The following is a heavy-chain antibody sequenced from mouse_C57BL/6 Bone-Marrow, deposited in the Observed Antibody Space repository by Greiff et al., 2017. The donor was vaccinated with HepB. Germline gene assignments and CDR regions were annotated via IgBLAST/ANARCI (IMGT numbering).Heavy chain of an antibody. CDR1: GFTFSDFY. CDR3: ARDSWFAY. Sequence: EVQLVESGGGLVQSGRSLRLSCATSGFTFSDFYMEWVRQAPGKGLEWIAASRNKANDYTTEYSASVKGRFIVSRDTSQSILYLQMNALRAEDTAIYYCARDSWFAYWGQGTLVTVSA. V-gene: IGHV7-1*01. J-gene: IGHJ3*01. CDR2: SRNKANDYTT.